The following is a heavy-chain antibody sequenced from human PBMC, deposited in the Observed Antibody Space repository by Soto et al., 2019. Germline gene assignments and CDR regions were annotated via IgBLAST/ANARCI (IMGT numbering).Heavy chain of an antibody. Sequence: GGSLRLSCAASGFSFSSYAMSWVRQAPGKGLEWVSAISGSGGSTYYADSVKGRFTISRDNSKNTLYLQMNSLRAEDTAVYYCAKEGIAARRRLNWFDPWGQGTLVTVSS. CDR1: GFSFSSYA. CDR3: AKEGIAARRRLNWFDP. D-gene: IGHD6-6*01. J-gene: IGHJ5*02. CDR2: ISGSGGST. V-gene: IGHV3-23*01.